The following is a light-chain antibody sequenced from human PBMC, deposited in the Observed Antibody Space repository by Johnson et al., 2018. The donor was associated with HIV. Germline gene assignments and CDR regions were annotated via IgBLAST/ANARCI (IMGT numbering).Light chain of an antibody. Sequence: QSVLTQPPSVSAAPGQKVTISCSTNSSNFGNNYVSWYQQLPGTAPKLLIYENNKRPSGIPDRFSGSKSGTSATLGITGLQTGDEADYYCGTWDSSLSAVVCGTWTKVTVL. CDR3: GTWDSSLSAVV. J-gene: IGLJ1*01. CDR2: ENN. CDR1: SSNFGNNY. V-gene: IGLV1-51*01.